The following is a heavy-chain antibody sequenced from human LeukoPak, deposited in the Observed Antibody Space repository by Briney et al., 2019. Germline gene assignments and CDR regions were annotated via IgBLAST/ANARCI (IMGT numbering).Heavy chain of an antibody. CDR1: GGSISSGDYY. Sequence: PSETLSLTCTVSGGSISSGDYYWSWIRQHPGKGLEWIGYIYYSGSTYYNPSLMSRVTITVDPSKNHFSLRLSSVTAADTAVYYWARGVGDSSGDSFDYWGQGTLVTVSS. CDR3: ARGVGDSSGDSFDY. D-gene: IGHD3-22*01. J-gene: IGHJ4*02. V-gene: IGHV4-31*03. CDR2: IYYSGST.